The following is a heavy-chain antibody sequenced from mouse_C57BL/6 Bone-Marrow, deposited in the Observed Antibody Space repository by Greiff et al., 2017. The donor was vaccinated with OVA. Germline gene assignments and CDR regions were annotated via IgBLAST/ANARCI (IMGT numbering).Heavy chain of an antibody. Sequence: EVQLVESGGGLVKPGGSLKLSCAASGFTFSSYAMSWVRQTPEKRLEWVATISDGGSYTYYPDNVKGRFTISRDNAKNNLYLQMSHLKSEDTAMYYCARDRGIYAMDYWGQGTSVTVSS. D-gene: IGHD3-1*01. CDR1: GFTFSSYA. CDR3: ARDRGIYAMDY. V-gene: IGHV5-4*01. J-gene: IGHJ4*01. CDR2: ISDGGSYT.